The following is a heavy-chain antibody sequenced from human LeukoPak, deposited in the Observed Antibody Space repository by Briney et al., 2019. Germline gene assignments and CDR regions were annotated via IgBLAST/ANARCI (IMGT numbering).Heavy chain of an antibody. CDR3: ARDVALSTYHFDSSGLLDY. D-gene: IGHD3-22*01. Sequence: PGGSLRLSCAASGFTVSSKYMNWVRQAPRKGLEWVSAISGSGGSTYYADSVKGRFTISRDNAKNSLFLQMNSLRGEDTAVYYCARDVALSTYHFDSSGLLDYWGQGTLVTVSS. CDR1: GFTVSSKY. CDR2: ISGSGGST. J-gene: IGHJ4*02. V-gene: IGHV3-23*01.